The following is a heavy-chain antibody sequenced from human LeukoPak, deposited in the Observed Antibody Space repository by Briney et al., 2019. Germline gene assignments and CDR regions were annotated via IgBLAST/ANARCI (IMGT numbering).Heavy chain of an antibody. Sequence: GGSLRLSCAASGFTFDDYAMHWVRQAPGKGLEWVSGISWNSGSIGYADSVKGRFTISRDNAKTSLYLQMNSLRAEDTALYYCAKDLNYYGSGSYYNALDYWGQGTLVTVSS. V-gene: IGHV3-9*01. D-gene: IGHD3-10*01. CDR2: ISWNSGSI. CDR3: AKDLNYYGSGSYYNALDY. J-gene: IGHJ4*02. CDR1: GFTFDDYA.